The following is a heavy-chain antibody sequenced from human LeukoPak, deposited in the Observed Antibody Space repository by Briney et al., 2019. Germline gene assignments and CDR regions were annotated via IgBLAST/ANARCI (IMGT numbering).Heavy chain of an antibody. CDR2: IDNSGST. V-gene: IGHV4-4*08. CDR3: ASGAGWLIDY. Sequence: SETLSLTCSVSGGHIDSVYWNWIRQPPGKGMEWIGYIDNSGSTKYNPSLQSRITMSRDTSKKQFSLKLTSVTAADTAMYYCASGAGWLIDYWGQGTLVSVSS. D-gene: IGHD6-19*01. J-gene: IGHJ4*02. CDR1: GGHIDSVY.